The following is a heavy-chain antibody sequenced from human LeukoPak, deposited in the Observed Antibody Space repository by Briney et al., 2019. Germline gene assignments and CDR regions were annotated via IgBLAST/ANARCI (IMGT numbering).Heavy chain of an antibody. CDR1: GFTFSSYA. CDR3: ASSPADILTGQYYYYGMDV. Sequence: GRSLRLSCAASGFTFSSYAMHWVRQAPGKGLEWVAVISYDGSNKYYADSVKGRFTISRDNSKNSLYLQMNSLRAEDTAVYYCASSPADILTGQYYYYGMDVWGQGTTVTVPS. CDR2: ISYDGSNK. D-gene: IGHD3-9*01. V-gene: IGHV3-30*14. J-gene: IGHJ6*02.